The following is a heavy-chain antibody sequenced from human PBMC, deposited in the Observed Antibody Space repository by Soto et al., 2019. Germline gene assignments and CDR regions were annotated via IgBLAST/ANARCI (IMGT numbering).Heavy chain of an antibody. D-gene: IGHD1-1*01. CDR3: ARGKVGRTGKSFSSDP. J-gene: IGHJ5*02. CDR1: CGSISSGDYY. CDR2: IYYSGST. Sequence: LSLTCTVSCGSISSGDYYWSWIRQPPGKGLEWIGYIYYSGSTYYNPSLKSRVTISVDTSKNQFSLKLSSVTAADTAVYYWARGKVGRTGKSFSSDPWGQGTLVSVSS. V-gene: IGHV4-30-4*01.